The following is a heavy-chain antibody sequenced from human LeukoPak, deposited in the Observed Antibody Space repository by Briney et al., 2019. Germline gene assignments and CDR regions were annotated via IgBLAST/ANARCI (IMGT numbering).Heavy chain of an antibody. D-gene: IGHD3-3*01. V-gene: IGHV1-8*03. Sequence: ASVNVSFKASGYTFTSYDINWVRQATGQGLEWMGWMNPNSGNTGYAQKFQGRVTITRNTSISTAYMELSSLRSEDTAVYYCARGTPYYDFWSGYSAYYMDVWGKGTTVTVSS. CDR2: MNPNSGNT. J-gene: IGHJ6*03. CDR1: GYTFTSYD. CDR3: ARGTPYYDFWSGYSAYYMDV.